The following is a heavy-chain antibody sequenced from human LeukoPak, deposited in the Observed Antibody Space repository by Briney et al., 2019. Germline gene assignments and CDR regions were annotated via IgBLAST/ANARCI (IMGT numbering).Heavy chain of an antibody. CDR3: ARDQYSYAHAAH. V-gene: IGHV3-66*01. Sequence: GGSLRLSCAASGFTVSSNYMSWVRQAPGKGLEGVSVIYSGGTTYYADSVKGRFTISRDNSKNTLHLQMNSLRAEDTAVYYCARDQYSYAHAAHWGQGTLVTVSS. CDR2: IYSGGTT. CDR1: GFTVSSNY. D-gene: IGHD5-18*01. J-gene: IGHJ4*02.